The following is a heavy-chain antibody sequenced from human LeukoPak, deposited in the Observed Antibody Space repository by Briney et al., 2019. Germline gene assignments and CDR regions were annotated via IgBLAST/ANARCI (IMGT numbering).Heavy chain of an antibody. CDR1: GGSISSGGYY. Sequence: SETLSLTCTVSGGSISSGGYYWSWIRLHPGKGLEWIGYIYYSGSTYYNPSLKSRVTISVDTSKNQFSLKLSSVTAADTAVYYCAGAGYYYDSSGYRLKDPEYFQHWGQGTLVTVSS. J-gene: IGHJ1*01. V-gene: IGHV4-31*03. CDR2: IYYSGST. D-gene: IGHD3-22*01. CDR3: AGAGYYYDSSGYRLKDPEYFQH.